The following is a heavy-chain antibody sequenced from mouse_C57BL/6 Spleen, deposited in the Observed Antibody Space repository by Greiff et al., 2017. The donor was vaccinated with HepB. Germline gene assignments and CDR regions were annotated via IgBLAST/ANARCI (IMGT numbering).Heavy chain of an antibody. J-gene: IGHJ4*01. CDR3: ARGSTTVVALYAMDY. CDR1: GYTFTSYG. V-gene: IGHV1-81*01. CDR2: IYPRSGNT. Sequence: QVQLKESGAELARPGASVKLSCKASGYTFTSYGISWVKQRTGQGLEWIGEIYPRSGNTYYNEKFKGKATLTADKSSSTAYMELRSLTSEDSAVYFCARGSTTVVALYAMDYWGQGTSVTVSS. D-gene: IGHD1-1*01.